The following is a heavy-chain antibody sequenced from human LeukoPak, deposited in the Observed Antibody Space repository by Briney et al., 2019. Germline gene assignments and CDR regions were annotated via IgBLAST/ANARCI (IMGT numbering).Heavy chain of an antibody. CDR1: GFSFSSYA. D-gene: IGHD1-26*01. J-gene: IGHJ4*02. CDR2: IRCSGGST. CDR3: AKDLSRHGSYFPPGY. Sequence: PGGSLRLSCAASGFSFSSYAMSLVRQAPGNGLEWVSAIRCSGGSTHSAASVKGRFTISRDNSKSTLYLQMNSLRAEDTAVYYCAKDLSRHGSYFPPGYWGQGTLVTVSS. V-gene: IGHV3-23*01.